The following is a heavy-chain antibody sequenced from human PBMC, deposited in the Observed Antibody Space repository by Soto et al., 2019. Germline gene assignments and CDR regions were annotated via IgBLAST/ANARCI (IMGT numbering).Heavy chain of an antibody. J-gene: IGHJ5*02. Sequence: ASVKVSCKASGYTFTGYYMHWVRQAPGQGLEWMGWINPNSGGTNYAQKFQGWVTITRDTSISTAYMELSRLRSDDTAVYYCARAGTRHNWFDPWGQGTLVTVSS. CDR3: ARAGTRHNWFDP. CDR1: GYTFTGYY. D-gene: IGHD6-13*01. CDR2: INPNSGGT. V-gene: IGHV1-2*04.